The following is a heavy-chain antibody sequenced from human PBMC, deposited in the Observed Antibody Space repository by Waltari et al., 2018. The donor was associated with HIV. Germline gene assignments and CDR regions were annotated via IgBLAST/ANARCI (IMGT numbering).Heavy chain of an antibody. CDR3: ARDTYYFDY. D-gene: IGHD3-16*01. CDR2: ISSSSTTI. J-gene: IGHJ4*02. V-gene: IGHV3-48*01. CDR1: RFTFSSYL. Sequence: EVQLVESGGGLVQPGGSLRLSCAASRFTFSSYLMNWVRQAPGKGLELVSYISSSSTTISYADSVKGRFTISRDNAKNSLFLQMNSLRAEDTAVYYCARDTYYFDYWGQGTLVTVSS.